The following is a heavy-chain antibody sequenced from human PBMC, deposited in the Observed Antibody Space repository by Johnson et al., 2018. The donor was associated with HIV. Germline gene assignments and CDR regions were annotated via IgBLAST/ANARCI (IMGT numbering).Heavy chain of an antibody. CDR2: INTSGTTV. CDR3: ASQVRGLRLGVDAFDI. Sequence: QVQLVESGGGLVKPGGSLRLSCVASGFSFGDCYMSWIRQAPGKGLEWISDINTSGTTVHYSDSVKGRFTISRDNSKNTLYLQMNKLRAEDTAVYFCASQVRGLRLGVDAFDIWGQGTMVTVSS. J-gene: IGHJ3*02. CDR1: GFSFGDCY. D-gene: IGHD3-16*01. V-gene: IGHV3-11*01.